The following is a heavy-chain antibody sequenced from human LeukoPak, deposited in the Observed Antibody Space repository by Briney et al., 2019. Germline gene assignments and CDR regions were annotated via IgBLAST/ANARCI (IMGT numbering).Heavy chain of an antibody. CDR3: AKDRVDTAMDPAGFDY. V-gene: IGHV3-23*01. D-gene: IGHD5-18*01. CDR2: ISGSGGST. CDR1: GFTFSSYA. J-gene: IGHJ4*02. Sequence: GGSLRLSCAASGFTFSSYAMSWVRQAPGKGLEWVSAISGSGGSTYYADSVKGRFTISRDNFKNTLYLQMNSLRAEDTAVYYCAKDRVDTAMDPAGFDYWGQGTLVTVSS.